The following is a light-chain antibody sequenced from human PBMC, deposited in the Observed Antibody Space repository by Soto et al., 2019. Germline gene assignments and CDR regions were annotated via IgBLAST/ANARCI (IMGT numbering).Light chain of an antibody. CDR3: VSWDGSLSGWV. J-gene: IGLJ3*02. CDR2: RKN. V-gene: IGLV1-47*01. CDR1: SSNIGSDF. Sequence: QSVLTQPPSASGTPGQKVTISCSGSSSNIGSDFVYWFQQFPGTAPMLLIYRKNQRPSGVSDRFSGSKSGTSGSLTISGLRSEDEADYYCVSWDGSLSGWVFGGGTQLTVL.